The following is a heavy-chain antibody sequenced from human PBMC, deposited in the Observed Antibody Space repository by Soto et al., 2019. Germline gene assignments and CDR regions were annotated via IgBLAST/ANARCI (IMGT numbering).Heavy chain of an antibody. D-gene: IGHD2-8*01. J-gene: IGHJ5*02. CDR3: ASLTKGRPGDA. Sequence: SETLSRTCIVSGDSISNKNYNWVWPRQPPGKGLEWIGTVYSNGHTYHNPSLKSRLAMAVDTSKNQFSLSLISVTAADTAVYFCASLTKGRPGDAWGQGTLVTVSS. CDR1: GDSISNKNYN. V-gene: IGHV4-39*01. CDR2: VYSNGHT.